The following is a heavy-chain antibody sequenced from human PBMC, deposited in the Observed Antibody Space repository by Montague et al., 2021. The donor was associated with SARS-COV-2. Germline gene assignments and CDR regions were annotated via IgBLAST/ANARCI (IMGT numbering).Heavy chain of an antibody. CDR1: GFTFSSYS. Sequence: SLRLSCAASGFTFSSYSMNWVRQAPGKGLEWVSSISSSSSYIYYADSVKGRFTISRDNAKNSLYLQMNSLRAEDTAVYYCARDPLDYGLWSSGSYYNVYYYDYGMDVWGQGTTVTVSS. CDR2: ISSSSSYI. V-gene: IGHV3-21*01. J-gene: IGHJ6*02. D-gene: IGHD3-10*01. CDR3: ARDPLDYGLWSSGSYYNVYYYDYGMDV.